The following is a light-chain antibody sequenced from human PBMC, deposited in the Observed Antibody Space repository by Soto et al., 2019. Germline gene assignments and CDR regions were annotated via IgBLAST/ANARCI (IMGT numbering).Light chain of an antibody. V-gene: IGKV1-17*01. J-gene: IGKJ1*01. CDR3: LQHDTYPRT. Sequence: DIHMTQSPSSLFASVGYRFTITCRASQGIRNNLGWYQQKPGKAPKRLIYGTSNLQYGAPSRFSGSGSGTEFTLTITSLQPEDFETYYCLQHDTYPRTFGQGTKVDIK. CDR1: QGIRNN. CDR2: GTS.